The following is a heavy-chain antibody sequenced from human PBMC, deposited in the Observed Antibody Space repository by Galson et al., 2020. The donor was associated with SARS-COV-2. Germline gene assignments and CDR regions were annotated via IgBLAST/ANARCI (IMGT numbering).Heavy chain of an antibody. Sequence: GESLKISCAASGFIFSTYAMNWVRQAPGKGLEWVLAIRGSGTNTYYADSVKGRFTISRDNSKNTLYLQMNSLRGEDTAVYFCVKGGTSAGFDYWGRGTLVTVSS. CDR3: VKGGTSAGFDY. J-gene: IGHJ4*02. D-gene: IGHD1-7*01. CDR1: GFIFSTYA. V-gene: IGHV3-23*01. CDR2: IRGSGTNT.